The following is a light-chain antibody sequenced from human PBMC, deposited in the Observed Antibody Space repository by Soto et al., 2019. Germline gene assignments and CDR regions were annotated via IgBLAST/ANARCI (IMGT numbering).Light chain of an antibody. V-gene: IGKV3-11*01. CDR2: DAS. Sequence: EIVLTQSPATLSLSPGERATLSCRASQSVSSYLAWYQQKPGQAPRLLIYDASNRATGIPARFSGSGSGTDFTLTISSLEPEDFAVYYCQQYGSSPPVYTFGQGTKLEIK. CDR1: QSVSSY. J-gene: IGKJ2*01. CDR3: QQYGSSPPVYT.